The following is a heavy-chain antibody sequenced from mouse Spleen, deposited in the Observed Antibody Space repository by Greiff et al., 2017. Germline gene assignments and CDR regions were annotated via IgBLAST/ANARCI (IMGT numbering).Heavy chain of an antibody. CDR1: GFSLTSYG. J-gene: IGHJ4*01. CDR3: ARHEGGYFAMDY. Sequence: QVQLQQSGPDLVAPSQSLSITCTVSGFSLTSYGVHWVRQPPGKGLEWLVVIWSDGSTTYNSALKSRLSISKDNSKSQVFLKMNSLQTDDTAMYYCARHEGGYFAMDYWGQGTSVTVSS. V-gene: IGHV2-6-2*01. D-gene: IGHD1-1*02. CDR2: IWSDGST.